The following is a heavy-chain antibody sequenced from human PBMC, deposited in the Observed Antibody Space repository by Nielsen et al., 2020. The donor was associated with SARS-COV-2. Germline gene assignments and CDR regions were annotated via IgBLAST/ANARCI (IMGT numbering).Heavy chain of an antibody. CDR3: ARDVGFGELSEPGVY. V-gene: IGHV4-31*03. CDR2: IYYSGST. D-gene: IGHD3-10*01. Sequence: SETLSLTCTVSGGSISSGGYYWSWIRQHPGKGLEWIGYIYYSGSTYYNPSLKSRVTISVDTSRNQFSLKLSSVTAADTAVYYCARDVGFGELSEPGVYWGQGTLVTVSS. J-gene: IGHJ4*02. CDR1: GGSISSGGYY.